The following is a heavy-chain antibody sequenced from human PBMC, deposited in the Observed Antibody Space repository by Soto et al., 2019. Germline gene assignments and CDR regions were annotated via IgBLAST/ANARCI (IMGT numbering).Heavy chain of an antibody. Sequence: GGSLRLSCAASGFTFSSYSMNWVRQAPGKGLEWVSYISSSSSTIYYADSVKGRFTISRDNAKNSLYLQMNSLRAEDTAVYYCARDRKTGYYYYYMDVWGKGTTVTVSS. CDR1: GFTFSSYS. CDR3: ARDRKTGYYYYYMDV. CDR2: ISSSSSTI. J-gene: IGHJ6*03. V-gene: IGHV3-48*01.